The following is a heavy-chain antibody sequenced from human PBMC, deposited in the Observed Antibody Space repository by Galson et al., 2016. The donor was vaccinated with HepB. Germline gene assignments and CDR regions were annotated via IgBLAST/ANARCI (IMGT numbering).Heavy chain of an antibody. V-gene: IGHV3-7*03. CDR1: AFTFRSFW. CDR3: ARYGDEAGWNFHQ. D-gene: IGHD6-19*01. J-gene: IGHJ1*01. Sequence: SLRLSCAASAFTFRSFWMSWVRQAPGKGLEWVASIKEDASKAFYADSVKGRFTISRDNVEDSLSLQMNSLRSEDTAVYYCARYGDEAGWNFHQWGQGTLVTVSS. CDR2: IKEDASKA.